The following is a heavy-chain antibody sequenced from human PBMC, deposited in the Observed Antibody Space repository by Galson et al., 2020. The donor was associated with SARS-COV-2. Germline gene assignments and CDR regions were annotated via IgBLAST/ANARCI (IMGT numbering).Heavy chain of an antibody. D-gene: IGHD3-22*01. Sequence: SVKVSCKASGGTFSSYAISWVRQAPGQGLEWMGRIIPILGIANYAQKLQGRVTITADKSTSTAYMELSSLRSEDTAVYYCARGLTYYYESSGYPSHGGAFDIGGQGTMVTVSS. CDR2: IIPILGIA. V-gene: IGHV1-69*04. J-gene: IGHJ3*02. CDR1: GGTFSSYA. CDR3: ARGLTYYYESSGYPSHGGAFDI.